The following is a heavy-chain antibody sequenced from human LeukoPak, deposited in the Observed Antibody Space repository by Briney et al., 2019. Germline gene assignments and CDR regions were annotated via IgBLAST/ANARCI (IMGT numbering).Heavy chain of an antibody. D-gene: IGHD3-10*01. CDR2: IYYSGST. CDR1: GGSINSFY. CDR3: ARLARLTLIRGVTGYHSLDV. V-gene: IGHV4-59*01. J-gene: IGHJ6*04. Sequence: PSETLSLTCTVSGGSINSFYWSRIRQPPGGGLEWIGYIYYSGSTNYNPSLKSRVTISVDASKNQFSLWLSSVTAADTAVYYCARLARLTLIRGVTGYHSLDVWGKGAKVTVSS.